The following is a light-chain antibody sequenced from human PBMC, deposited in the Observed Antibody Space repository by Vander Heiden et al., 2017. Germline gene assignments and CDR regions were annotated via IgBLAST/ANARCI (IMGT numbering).Light chain of an antibody. CDR3: QQSHSSPFS. CDR1: QSISGY. Sequence: DIQLTQSPSSLSASVGDRVTITCRASQSISGYLNWYQQKPGKAPKLLIYTASGLQSGVPSRFSGRGSGTDFTLTISSLQPEDFATYFCQQSHSSPFSFGQGTKLKI. J-gene: IGKJ2*03. V-gene: IGKV1-39*01. CDR2: TAS.